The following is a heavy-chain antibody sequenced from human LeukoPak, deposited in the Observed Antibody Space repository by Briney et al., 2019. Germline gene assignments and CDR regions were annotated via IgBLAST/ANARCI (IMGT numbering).Heavy chain of an antibody. D-gene: IGHD4-23*01. CDR3: AHDSDVYGGNVGY. Sequence: WVSLRLSCAASGFTVSSNYMSWVRQAPGKALEWVSVIYSGGSTYYADSVKGRFTISRDNSKNTLDLQMHSLRAEDTAVYYCAHDSDVYGGNVGYWGQGTLVTVPS. CDR2: IYSGGST. V-gene: IGHV3-53*01. J-gene: IGHJ4*02. CDR1: GFTVSSNY.